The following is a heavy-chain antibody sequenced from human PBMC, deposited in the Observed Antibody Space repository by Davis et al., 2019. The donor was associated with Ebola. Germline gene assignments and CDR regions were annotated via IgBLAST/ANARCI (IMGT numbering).Heavy chain of an antibody. CDR3: ARHSPRWFGEYRDD. J-gene: IGHJ4*02. CDR1: GGSISSTHYY. V-gene: IGHV4-39*01. D-gene: IGHD3-10*01. Sequence: MPSETLSPTCTVSGGSISSTHYYWGWIRQPPGKGLEWIGTIYYSGSTFYNPSPKSRVTISVDTSKNQFSLRLNSVTAADTAVYYCARHSPRWFGEYRDDWGQGTLVTVSS. CDR2: IYYSGST.